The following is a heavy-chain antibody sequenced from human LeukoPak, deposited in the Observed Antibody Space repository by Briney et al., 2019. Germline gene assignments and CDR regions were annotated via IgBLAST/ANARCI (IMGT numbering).Heavy chain of an antibody. CDR3: ARELRYSTAGNCYSCDY. J-gene: IGHJ4*02. CDR1: GGSLSSSNNY. D-gene: IGHD2-15*01. Sequence: PETLSLTCTVSGGSLSSSNNYWAWIRHPPGEGREWIATIYYAGATQNHPPLKTRATTSVETPKDHFSRKRSSVTAANPPFFYCARELRYSTAGNCYSCDYWGGGSLVTVSS. CDR2: IYYAGAT. V-gene: IGHV4-39*07.